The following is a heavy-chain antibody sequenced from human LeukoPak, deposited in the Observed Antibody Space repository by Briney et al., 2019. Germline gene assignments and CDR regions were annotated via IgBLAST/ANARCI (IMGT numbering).Heavy chain of an antibody. D-gene: IGHD6-19*01. CDR1: GGSISSTSYH. Sequence: SETLSLTCAVSGGSISSTSYHWAWIRQPPGKGLEWIGFIYYSGSTYYNPSLRSRVSISVDTSKNQFSLKLSSVTAADTAVYYCARDSGYSSGSNWFDPWGQGTLVTVSS. CDR3: ARDSGYSSGSNWFDP. V-gene: IGHV4-31*11. CDR2: IYYSGST. J-gene: IGHJ5*02.